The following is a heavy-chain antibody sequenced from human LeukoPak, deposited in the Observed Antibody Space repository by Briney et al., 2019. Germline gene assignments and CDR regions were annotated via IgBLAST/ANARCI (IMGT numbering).Heavy chain of an antibody. CDR3: AREYTLYRSGWFLDY. CDR1: GGSISSYY. D-gene: IGHD6-19*01. J-gene: IGHJ4*02. Sequence: SETLSLTCTVSGGSISSYYWSWIRQPPGKGLEWIGYICYSGSTNYNPSLKSRVTISVDTSKNQFSLNLSSLTAADTAVYYCAREYTLYRSGWFLDYWGQGTLVTVSS. V-gene: IGHV4-59*12. CDR2: ICYSGST.